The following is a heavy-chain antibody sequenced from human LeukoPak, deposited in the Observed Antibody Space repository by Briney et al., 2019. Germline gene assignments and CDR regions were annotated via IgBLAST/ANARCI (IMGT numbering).Heavy chain of an antibody. CDR3: ARVGFDIVVVPAVYYYGMDV. Sequence: SVKVSCKASGGTFSSYAISWVRQAPGQGLEWMGGIIPIFGTANYAQKFQGRVTITADESTSTAYMELSSLRSEDTAVYYCARVGFDIVVVPAVYYYGMDVWGQGTTVTVSS. J-gene: IGHJ6*02. V-gene: IGHV1-69*01. CDR1: GGTFSSYA. D-gene: IGHD2-2*01. CDR2: IIPIFGTA.